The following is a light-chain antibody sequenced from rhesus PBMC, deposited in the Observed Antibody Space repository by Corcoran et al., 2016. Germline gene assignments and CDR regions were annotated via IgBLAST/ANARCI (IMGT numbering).Light chain of an antibody. V-gene: IGKV3-42*02. Sequence: ETVVTQSPATLSLSPGERATLSCRASQSVGSNLAWYQQKPGQAPKLLIYVASSRANGIPDGFSGSGSGTEFTLTLSSLEPEDVRIYFCQQYNHWDTFSQRAKVEIK. CDR3: QQYNHWDT. CDR1: QSVGSN. J-gene: IGKJ2*01. CDR2: VAS.